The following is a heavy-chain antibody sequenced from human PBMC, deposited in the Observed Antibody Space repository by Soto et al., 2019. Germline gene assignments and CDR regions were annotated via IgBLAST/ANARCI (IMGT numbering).Heavy chain of an antibody. J-gene: IGHJ6*02. V-gene: IGHV1-18*01. CDR3: ARCIQGDYYYGMDV. Sequence: QAQLVQSGAEVRKPGASVKVSCKASGYTFYSHSISWVRQAPGQGLEWMGRINADYGNTQYAQKLRGRVTMTTDTSTTTVYMELTNLRSEDTAVYYCARCIQGDYYYGMDVWGQGPTVTVSS. D-gene: IGHD5-18*01. CDR1: GYTFYSHS. CDR2: INADYGNT.